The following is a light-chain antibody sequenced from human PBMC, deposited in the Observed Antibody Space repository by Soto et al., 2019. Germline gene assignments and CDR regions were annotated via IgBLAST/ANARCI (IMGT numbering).Light chain of an antibody. J-gene: IGKJ4*01. CDR3: QQYNNWPLT. CDR2: VAS. Sequence: EVVLTQSPGTLSLSPGERATLSCRASQSVSSSYLTWYQQKPGQAPRLLIYVASSRATGIPDRFSGSGSGTDFTLTISSLEPEDFAVYYCQQYNNWPLTFGGGTKVDIK. CDR1: QSVSSSY. V-gene: IGKV3-20*01.